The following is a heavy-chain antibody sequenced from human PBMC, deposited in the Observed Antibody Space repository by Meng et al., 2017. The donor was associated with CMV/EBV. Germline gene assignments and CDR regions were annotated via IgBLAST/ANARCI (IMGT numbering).Heavy chain of an antibody. J-gene: IGHJ6*02. D-gene: IGHD3-3*01. CDR3: AKVLKHYTDYYQYGMDV. V-gene: IGHV3-9*01. CDR1: GFTFDDYA. Sequence: SCAASGFTFDDYAMHWVRQVPGKGLEWVSGISWNSGSIGYADSVKGRFTISRDNAKNSLYLQMNSLRAEDTAFYYCAKVLKHYTDYYQYGMDVWGQGTTVTVSS. CDR2: ISWNSGSI.